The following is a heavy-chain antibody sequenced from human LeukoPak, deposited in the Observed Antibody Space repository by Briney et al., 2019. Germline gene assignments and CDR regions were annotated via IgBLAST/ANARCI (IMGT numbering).Heavy chain of an antibody. CDR1: GGSFSGYY. V-gene: IGHV4-34*01. CDR2: ISHSGST. CDR3: ARDTTGY. J-gene: IGHJ4*02. Sequence: SETLSLTCAVYGGSFSGYYWSWIRQPPGKGLEWIGEISHSGSTNYNPSLKSRVTISVDTSKNQFSLKLSSVTAADTAVYYCARDTTGYWGQGTLVTVSS. D-gene: IGHD1-26*01.